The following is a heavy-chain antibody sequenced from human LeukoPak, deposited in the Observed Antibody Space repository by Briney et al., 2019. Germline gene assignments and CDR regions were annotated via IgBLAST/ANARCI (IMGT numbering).Heavy chain of an antibody. D-gene: IGHD3-10*01. CDR2: IYYSGST. J-gene: IGHJ4*02. CDR1: GGSISTTSYY. Sequence: PSETLSLTCTVSGGSISTTSYYWGWIRQPPGKGLEWIGTIYYSGSTYYNPSLKSRVTISLDSSKNQFSLRLSSVTAADTAVYYCARVYFGEFRPYFFDFWGQGTLVTVSS. V-gene: IGHV4-39*07. CDR3: ARVYFGEFRPYFFDF.